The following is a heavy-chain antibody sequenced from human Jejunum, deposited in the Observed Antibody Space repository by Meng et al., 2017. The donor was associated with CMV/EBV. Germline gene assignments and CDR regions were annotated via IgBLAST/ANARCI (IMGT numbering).Heavy chain of an antibody. Sequence: EYTFIDYYVHWVRQAPGQGLEWMGWINPNTGDTNYAQKFQGRVTMTRDMSINTVYMELTRLRSDDTAVYYCAKDGGSYLDYYFDYWGQGTRGT. V-gene: IGHV1-2*02. CDR3: AKDGGSYLDYYFDY. D-gene: IGHD1-26*01. J-gene: IGHJ4*02. CDR1: EYTFIDYY. CDR2: INPNTGDT.